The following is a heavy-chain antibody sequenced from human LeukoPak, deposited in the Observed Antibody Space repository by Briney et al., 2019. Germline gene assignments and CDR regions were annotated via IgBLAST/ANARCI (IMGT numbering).Heavy chain of an antibody. D-gene: IGHD3-16*01. CDR3: ARGGYMITFGGVDC. V-gene: IGHV3-11*04. CDR2: ISSSGSTI. Sequence: PGGSLRLSCAASGFTFSDYYITWIRQSPGKGPEWVSSISSSGSTIYSADSVKGRFTISRDNAKNSLYLQMNSLRAEDTAVYYCARGGYMITFGGVDCWGQGTLVTVSS. CDR1: GFTFSDYY. J-gene: IGHJ4*02.